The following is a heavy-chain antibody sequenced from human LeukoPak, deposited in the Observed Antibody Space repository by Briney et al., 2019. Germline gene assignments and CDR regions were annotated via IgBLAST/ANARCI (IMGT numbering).Heavy chain of an antibody. CDR2: IDDSGSGT. V-gene: IGHV3-74*01. CDR1: GFTVTSNW. J-gene: IGHJ4*02. Sequence: GGSLRLSCAASGFTVTSNWIHWVRQAPGKGLVWVSRIDDSGSGTSYADSVKGRFTISKDTAKNTVDLQMNSLRADDTAIYYGATIFDLWGQGTLVTVSS. CDR3: ATIFDL.